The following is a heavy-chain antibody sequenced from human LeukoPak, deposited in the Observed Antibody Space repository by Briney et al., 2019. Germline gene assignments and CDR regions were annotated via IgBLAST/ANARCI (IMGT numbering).Heavy chain of an antibody. CDR3: AKGPIVVVPAAIRGGGGWFDP. Sequence: GGSLRLSCAASGFTFSSYGMHWVRQAPGKGLEWVAVIWYDGSNKYYADSVKGRFTISRDNSKNTLYLQMNSLRAEDTAVYYCAKGPIVVVPAAIRGGGGWFDPWGQGTLVTVSS. D-gene: IGHD2-2*02. J-gene: IGHJ5*02. CDR1: GFTFSSYG. CDR2: IWYDGSNK. V-gene: IGHV3-33*06.